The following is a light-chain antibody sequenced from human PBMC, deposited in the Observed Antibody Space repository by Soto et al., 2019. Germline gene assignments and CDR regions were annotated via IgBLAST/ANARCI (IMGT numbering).Light chain of an antibody. V-gene: IGKV1-5*01. CDR1: QTISGW. Sequence: DIQMTQSPATLSASVGDRVTITCRASQTISGWLAWYQQKPGKAPKLLIYDASQLESGVPSRFSGSETETDYSLTISSLQPDDSATYYCQQYKSSYTFGQGTKVDI. J-gene: IGKJ2*01. CDR2: DAS. CDR3: QQYKSSYT.